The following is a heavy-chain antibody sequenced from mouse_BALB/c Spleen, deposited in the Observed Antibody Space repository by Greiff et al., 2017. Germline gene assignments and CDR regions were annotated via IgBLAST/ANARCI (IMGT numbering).Heavy chain of an antibody. CDR2: IYPGNSDT. Sequence: VQLQQSGTVLARPGASVKMSCKASGYTFTSYWMHWVKQRPGQGLEWIGAIYPGNSDTSYNQKFKGKAKLTAVTSTSTAYMELSSLTNEDSAVYYCTYYYYVSSYELDFFDYWGQGTTLTVSS. V-gene: IGHV1-5*01. CDR3: TYYYYVSSYELDFFDY. J-gene: IGHJ2*01. CDR1: GYTFTSYW. D-gene: IGHD1-1*01.